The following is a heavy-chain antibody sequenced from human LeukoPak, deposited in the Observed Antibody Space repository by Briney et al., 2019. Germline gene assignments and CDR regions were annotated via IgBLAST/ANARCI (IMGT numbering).Heavy chain of an antibody. D-gene: IGHD5-12*01. J-gene: IGHJ4*02. V-gene: IGHV4-39*01. Sequence: SETLSLTCTVSGGSISSSSYYWGWIRQPPGKGLEWIGSIHYSGSTYYNPSLKSRVTISVDTSKNQFSLKLSSVTAADTAVYYCASYSGYDRNFDYWGQGTLVTVSS. CDR3: ASYSGYDRNFDY. CDR2: IHYSGST. CDR1: GGSISSSSYY.